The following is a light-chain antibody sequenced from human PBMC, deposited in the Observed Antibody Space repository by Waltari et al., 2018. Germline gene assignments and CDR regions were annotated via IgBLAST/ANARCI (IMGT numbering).Light chain of an antibody. CDR1: KSAEKY. CDR2: QDA. V-gene: IGLV3-1*01. CDR3: QAWDSNSYV. Sequence: SYELTQPPSVSVSLGQTATITCSGDKSAEKYVCWYQQRPGQSPVLVIYQDAKRPSGIPDRFSGSNSGNTATLTISGTQAMDEADYYCQAWDSNSYVFGTGTKVTVL. J-gene: IGLJ1*01.